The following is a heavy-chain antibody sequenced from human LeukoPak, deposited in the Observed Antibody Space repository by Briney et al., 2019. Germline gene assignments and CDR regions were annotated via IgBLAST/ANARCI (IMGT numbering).Heavy chain of an antibody. Sequence: AGGSLRLSCAASGFTFSSYSMNWVRQPPGKGLEWIGEINHSGSTNYNPSLKSRVTISVDTSKNQFSLKLSSVTAADTAVYYCARNTYYYDSSGFRYYYYMDVWGKGTTVTVSS. CDR1: GFTFSSYS. V-gene: IGHV4-34*01. CDR2: INHSGST. D-gene: IGHD3-22*01. J-gene: IGHJ6*03. CDR3: ARNTYYYDSSGFRYYYYMDV.